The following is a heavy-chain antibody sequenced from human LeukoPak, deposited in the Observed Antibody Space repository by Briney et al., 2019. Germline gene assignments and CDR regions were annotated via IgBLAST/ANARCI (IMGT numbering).Heavy chain of an antibody. CDR1: GFTFSSYA. CDR2: ISGSGGST. CDR3: AKGKGVVPAAMPSDY. V-gene: IGHV3-23*01. D-gene: IGHD2-2*01. J-gene: IGHJ4*02. Sequence: GGSLRLSCAASGFTFSSYAMSWVRQPPGKGLEWVSGISGSGGSTYYADSVKGRFTISRDNSKNTLYLQMNSLRAEDTAVYYCAKGKGVVPAAMPSDYWGQGTLVTVSS.